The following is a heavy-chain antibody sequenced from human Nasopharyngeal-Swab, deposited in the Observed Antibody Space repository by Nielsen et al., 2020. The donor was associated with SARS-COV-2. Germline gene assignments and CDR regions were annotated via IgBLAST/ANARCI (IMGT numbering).Heavy chain of an antibody. CDR1: GYTFRGYY. D-gene: IGHD7-27*01. J-gene: IGHJ4*02. CDR3: ARDATGDEYFDY. CDR2: IYPDTGGT. V-gene: IGHV1-2*02. Sequence: ASVKVSCKASGYTFRGYYMHWVRQAPGQGLEWLGWIYPDTGGTNYAQKFQGRVTMTRDPSTGTAYMELSRLRSDDTAVYYCARDATGDEYFDYWGQGTLVTVSS.